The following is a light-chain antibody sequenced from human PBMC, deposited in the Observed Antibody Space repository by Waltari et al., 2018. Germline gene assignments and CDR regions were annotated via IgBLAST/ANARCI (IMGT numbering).Light chain of an antibody. CDR1: QSVSSY. CDR2: DAS. V-gene: IGKV3-11*01. CDR3: QQRKNWPLT. J-gene: IGKJ4*01. Sequence: EIVLTQSPATLSLSPGDRATLSCRASQSVSSYLGWYQQKPGQAPRLLIYDASNRATGIPARFSGSGAGTDFTLTISSLEPEDFAVYYCQQRKNWPLTFGGGTKVEI.